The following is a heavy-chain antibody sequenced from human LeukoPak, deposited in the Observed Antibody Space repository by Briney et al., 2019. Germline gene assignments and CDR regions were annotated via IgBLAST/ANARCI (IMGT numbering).Heavy chain of an antibody. CDR1: GFNVSNKY. CDR2: IYSGGTT. CDR3: ARDPGYYGGSDYLVTWYFDL. D-gene: IGHD3-22*01. Sequence: GSLRLSCAASGFNVSNKYMNWVRQVPGKGLEWVSVIYSGGTTYYADSVKGRFTISRDNSKNTPNLQMNSLRVEDTAVYYCARDPGYYGGSDYLVTWYFDLWGRGTLVTVSS. J-gene: IGHJ2*01. V-gene: IGHV3-66*01.